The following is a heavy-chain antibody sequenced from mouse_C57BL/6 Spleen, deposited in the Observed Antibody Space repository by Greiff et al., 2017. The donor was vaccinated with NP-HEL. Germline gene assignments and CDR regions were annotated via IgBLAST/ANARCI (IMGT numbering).Heavy chain of an antibody. V-gene: IGHV1-15*01. J-gene: IGHJ3*01. CDR2: IDPETGGT. Sequence: LQESGAELVRPGASVTLSCKASGYTFTDYEMHWVKQTPVHGLEWIGAIDPETGGTAYNQKFKGKAILTADKSSSTAYMELRSLTSEDSAVYYCTRKGWFAYWGQGTLVTVSA. CDR3: TRKGWFAY. CDR1: GYTFTDYE.